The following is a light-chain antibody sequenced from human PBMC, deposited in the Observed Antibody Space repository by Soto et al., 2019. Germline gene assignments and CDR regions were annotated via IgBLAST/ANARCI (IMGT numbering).Light chain of an antibody. V-gene: IGLV2-23*03. J-gene: IGLJ2*01. CDR3: CSYTSSGTFVV. CDR2: EGT. Sequence: QSALTQPASVSGSPGQSITISCTGTSSDVGNYNLVSWYQQNPGKAPKLLIYEGTKRPSGVSYRFSGSKSGNTASLTISGLQAEDEADYYCCSYTSSGTFVVFGGGTKLTVL. CDR1: SSDVGNYNL.